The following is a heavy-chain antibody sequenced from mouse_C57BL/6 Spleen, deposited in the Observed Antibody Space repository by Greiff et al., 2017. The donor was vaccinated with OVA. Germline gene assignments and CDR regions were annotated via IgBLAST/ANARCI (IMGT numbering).Heavy chain of an antibody. D-gene: IGHD1-1*01. CDR2: INPYNGDT. CDR3: ARMDYYGSSSAWFAY. Sequence: VQLQQSGPELVKPGDSVKISCKASGYSFTGYFMNWVMQSHGKSLEWIGRINPYNGDTFYNQKFKGKATLTVDKSSSTAHMELRSLTSEDSAVYYCARMDYYGSSSAWFAYWGQGTLVTVSA. J-gene: IGHJ3*01. V-gene: IGHV1-20*01. CDR1: GYSFTGYF.